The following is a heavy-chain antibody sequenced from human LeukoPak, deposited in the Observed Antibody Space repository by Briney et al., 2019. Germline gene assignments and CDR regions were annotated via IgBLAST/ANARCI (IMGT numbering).Heavy chain of an antibody. D-gene: IGHD3-9*01. CDR2: ISSSGSII. CDR3: ARMNYDILTGYYLRAFDV. Sequence: GGSLRLSCAASGFTFSSYEINWVRQAPGKGLEWVSHISSSGSIIYYADSVKGRFTISRDNAKNSLYLQMNSLRAEDTVVYYCARMNYDILTGYYLRAFDVWGQGTMVTVSS. V-gene: IGHV3-48*03. J-gene: IGHJ3*01. CDR1: GFTFSSYE.